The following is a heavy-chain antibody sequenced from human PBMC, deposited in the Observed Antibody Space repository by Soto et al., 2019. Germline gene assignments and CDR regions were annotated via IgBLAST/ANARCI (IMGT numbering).Heavy chain of an antibody. CDR3: AGDGGARPPYFDYYGMDV. J-gene: IGHJ6*01. CDR2: NIPIFGTA. V-gene: IGHV1-69*06. D-gene: IGHD1-26*01. CDR1: GGTFSSYA. Sequence: SVKVSCKASGGTFSSYAISWVRKAHGEGLEWMGGNIPIFGTANYAQKFQGRVTMTADKSTSTAYMELSSTRSEDTEVHDSAGDGGARPPYFDYYGMDVWG.